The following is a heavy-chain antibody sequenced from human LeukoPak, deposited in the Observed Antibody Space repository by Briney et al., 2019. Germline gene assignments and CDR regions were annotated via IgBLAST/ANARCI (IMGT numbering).Heavy chain of an antibody. CDR1: GFTFSSYA. V-gene: IGHV3-64*01. J-gene: IGHJ4*02. CDR2: ISSNGGST. D-gene: IGHD2-21*02. CDR3: ARVPMSGDYYFDY. Sequence: GGSLRLSCAASGFTFSSYAMHWVRQAPGKGLEYVSAISSNGGSTYYANSVKGRFTISRDNSKNTLYLQMGSLRAEDMAVYYCARVPMSGDYYFDYWGQGTLVTVSS.